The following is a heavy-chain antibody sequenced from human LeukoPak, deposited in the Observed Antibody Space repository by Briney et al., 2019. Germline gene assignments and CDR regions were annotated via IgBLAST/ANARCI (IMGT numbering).Heavy chain of an antibody. J-gene: IGHJ4*02. CDR1: GFTFSSYG. Sequence: GGSLRLSCAASGFTFSSYGVSWVRQAPGKGLGWVSSISPSSTYIYYADSLKGRITISRDNAKNSLYLQMNSLRAEDTAVYYCVRHRSASDYWGQGALVTVSS. CDR2: ISPSSTYI. D-gene: IGHD3-10*01. CDR3: VRHRSASDY. V-gene: IGHV3-21*01.